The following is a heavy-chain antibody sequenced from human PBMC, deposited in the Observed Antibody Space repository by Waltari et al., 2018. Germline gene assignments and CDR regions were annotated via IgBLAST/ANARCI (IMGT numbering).Heavy chain of an antibody. CDR1: GFTFSSYS. J-gene: IGHJ4*02. CDR2: ISSSSSYI. Sequence: EVQLVESGGGLVKPGGSLRLSCAASGFTFSSYSMNWVRQAPGKGLEWVSSISSSSSYIYYADSVKGRFTISRDNAKNSLYLQMNSLRAEDTAVYYCARDSDFWSGYYGSYFDYWGQGTLVTVSS. D-gene: IGHD3-3*01. CDR3: ARDSDFWSGYYGSYFDY. V-gene: IGHV3-21*01.